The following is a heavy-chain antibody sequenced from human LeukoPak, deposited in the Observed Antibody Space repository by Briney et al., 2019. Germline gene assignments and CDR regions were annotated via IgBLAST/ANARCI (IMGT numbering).Heavy chain of an antibody. V-gene: IGHV4-61*02. CDR1: GGSISSGSYY. CDR3: ARAPAAAGRFDY. D-gene: IGHD6-13*01. Sequence: SETLSLTCTVSGGSISSGSYYWSWIRQPAGKGLEWIGCIYTSGGTNYNPSLKSRVTISVDTSKNQFSLKLSSVTAADTAVYYCARAPAAAGRFDYWGQGTLVTVSS. CDR2: IYTSGGT. J-gene: IGHJ4*02.